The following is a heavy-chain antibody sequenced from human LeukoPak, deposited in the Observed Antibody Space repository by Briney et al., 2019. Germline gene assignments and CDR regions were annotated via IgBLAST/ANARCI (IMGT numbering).Heavy chain of an antibody. J-gene: IGHJ6*02. CDR2: ITWDGGST. CDR1: GFIFDDYG. D-gene: IGHD2-2*01. V-gene: IGHV3-43D*03. CDR3: AKDSGSCFSTSCDLDV. Sequence: GGSLRLSCAASGFIFDDYGMHWVRQAPGKGLEWVSLITWDGGSTYYADSVKGRFTISRDNSKNSLYLQMNSLRAEDTALYYCAKDSGSCFSTSCDLDVWGQGTTVTVSS.